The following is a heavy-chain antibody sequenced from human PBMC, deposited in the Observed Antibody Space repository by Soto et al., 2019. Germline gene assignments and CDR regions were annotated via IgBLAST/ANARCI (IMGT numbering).Heavy chain of an antibody. J-gene: IGHJ4*02. V-gene: IGHV4-34*01. D-gene: IGHD6-19*01. Sequence: SETLSLTCAVYGGSFSGYYWSWIRQPPGKGLEWIGEINHSGSTNYNPSLKSRVTISVDPSKNQFSLKLSSVTAADTAVYYCARGVAGIAVAGKVNYWGQGTLVTVSS. CDR2: INHSGST. CDR3: ARGVAGIAVAGKVNY. CDR1: GGSFSGYY.